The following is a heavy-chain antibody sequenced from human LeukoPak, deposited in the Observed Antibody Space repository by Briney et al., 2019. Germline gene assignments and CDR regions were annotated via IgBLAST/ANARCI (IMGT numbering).Heavy chain of an antibody. V-gene: IGHV4-59*01. Sequence: PSETLSLTCTVSGGSISSYYWSWIRQPPGKGLEWIGYMYYSGSTNYNPSLKSRVTISVDTSKNQFSLKLSSVTAADTAVYYCARFGGYSYGSAADYWGQGTLVTVSS. J-gene: IGHJ4*02. D-gene: IGHD5-18*01. CDR1: GGSISSYY. CDR2: MYYSGST. CDR3: ARFGGYSYGSAADY.